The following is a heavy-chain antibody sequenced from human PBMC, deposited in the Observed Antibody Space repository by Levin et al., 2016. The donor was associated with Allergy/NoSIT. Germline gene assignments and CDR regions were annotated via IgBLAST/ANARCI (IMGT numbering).Heavy chain of an antibody. V-gene: IGHV1-18*01. J-gene: IGHJ5*02. CDR2: ISAYNGNT. CDR1: GYTFTSYG. Sequence: ASVKVSCKASGYTFTSYGISWVRQAPGQGLEWMGWISAYNGNTNYAQKLQGRVTMTTDTSTSTAYMELRSLRSDDTAVYYCARIPRGSSWYFWFDPWGQGTLVTVSS. D-gene: IGHD6-13*01. CDR3: ARIPRGSSWYFWFDP.